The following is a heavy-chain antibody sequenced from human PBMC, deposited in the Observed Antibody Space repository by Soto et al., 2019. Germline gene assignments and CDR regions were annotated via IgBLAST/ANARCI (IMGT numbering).Heavy chain of an antibody. CDR2: ISYDGSNK. D-gene: IGHD3-9*01. CDR1: GFTFSSYA. J-gene: IGHJ4*02. CDR3: ARAGLGGYDIYYFDY. V-gene: IGHV3-30-3*01. Sequence: QVQLVESGGGVVQPGRSLRLSCAASGFTFSSYAMHWVRQAPGKGLEWVAVISYDGSNKYYADSVKGRFTISRDNSKNTLYLQMNSLRAEDTAVYYCARAGLGGYDIYYFDYWGQGTLVTVSS.